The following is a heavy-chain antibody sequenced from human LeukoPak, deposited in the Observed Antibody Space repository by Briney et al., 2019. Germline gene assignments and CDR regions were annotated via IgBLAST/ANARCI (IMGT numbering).Heavy chain of an antibody. CDR2: IYPGDSDT. Sequence: GGSLQISCQGSGSSFSSYWIGWVRQVPGKGVEWMGIIYPGDSDTRYSPSFQGQVTISADKSISTAYLQWSSLKASDTAIYYCARQVVPAAMQDAFDIWGQGTMVTVSS. CDR1: GSSFSSYW. CDR3: ARQVVPAAMQDAFDI. J-gene: IGHJ3*02. V-gene: IGHV5-51*01. D-gene: IGHD2-2*01.